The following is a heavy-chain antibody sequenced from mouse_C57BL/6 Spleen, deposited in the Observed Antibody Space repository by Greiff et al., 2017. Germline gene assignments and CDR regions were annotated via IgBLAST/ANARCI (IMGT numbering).Heavy chain of an antibody. J-gene: IGHJ2*01. CDR3: ARGGYGSSYYFDY. CDR2: IAPANGNT. D-gene: IGHD1-1*01. V-gene: IGHV14-3*01. CDR1: GFNIKNTY. Sequence: EVQGVESVAELVRPGASVKLSCTASGFNIKNTYMHWVQQRPEQGLAWIGRIAPANGNTKYAPQFQGKATITADTSSNTAYLQLSSLTSEDTAIYYCARGGYGSSYYFDYWGQGTTLTVSS.